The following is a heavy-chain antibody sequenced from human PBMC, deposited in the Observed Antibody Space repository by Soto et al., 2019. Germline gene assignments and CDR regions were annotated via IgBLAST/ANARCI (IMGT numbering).Heavy chain of an antibody. D-gene: IGHD2-2*01. V-gene: IGHV1-69*01. Sequence: QVQLVQSGAEVKKPGSSVKVSCKVSGGTFSSHSINWVRQAPGQGPEWMGGIIPIFGTENYAQKFQGRVTITADESTRTGYMELSSLTSDDTVLYYCSTSVYCSTTRCYYYYGLDVWGQGATVIVSS. CDR2: IIPIFGTE. CDR1: GGTFSSHS. CDR3: STSVYCSTTRCYYYYGLDV. J-gene: IGHJ6*02.